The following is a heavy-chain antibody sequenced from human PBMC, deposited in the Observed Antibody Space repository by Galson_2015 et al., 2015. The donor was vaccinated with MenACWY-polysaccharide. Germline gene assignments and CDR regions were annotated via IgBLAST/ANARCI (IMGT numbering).Heavy chain of an antibody. Sequence: SLRLCCAASGFTFSTYWMHWVRQAPGKGLVWVSRIKSDGSSTNYADSVKGRFTISRDNAKNTLYLQMNSLRAEDTALYYCARGNSAFDLGPGPLVTVSA. D-gene: IGHD5-12*01. J-gene: IGHJ4*02. CDR1: GFTFSTYW. CDR2: IKSDGSST. CDR3: ARGNSAFD. V-gene: IGHV3-74*01.